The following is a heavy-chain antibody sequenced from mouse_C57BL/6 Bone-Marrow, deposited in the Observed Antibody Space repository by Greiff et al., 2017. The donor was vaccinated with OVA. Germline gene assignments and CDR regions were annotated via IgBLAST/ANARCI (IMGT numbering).Heavy chain of an antibody. J-gene: IGHJ3*01. Sequence: EVQRVESGGDLVKPGGSLKLSCAASGFTFSSYGMSWVRQTPDKRLEWVATISSGGSYTYYPDSVKGRFTISRDNAKNTLYLQMSSLKSEDTAMYYCARGWWAYWGQGTLVTVSA. CDR2: ISSGGSYT. CDR1: GFTFSSYG. CDR3: ARGWWAY. V-gene: IGHV5-6*01.